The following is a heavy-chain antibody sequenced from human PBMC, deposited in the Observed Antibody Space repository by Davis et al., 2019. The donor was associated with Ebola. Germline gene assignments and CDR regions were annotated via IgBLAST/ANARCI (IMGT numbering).Heavy chain of an antibody. CDR3: ARAASERYYYYGMDV. V-gene: IGHV3-23*01. Sequence: PGGSLRLSCAASGFTFSSYAMTWVRQAPGKRLEWVSAISGSGGSTYYADSVKGRFTISRDNAKNSLYLQMNSLRAEDTAVYYCARAASERYYYYGMDVWGQGTTVTVSS. CDR1: GFTFSSYA. CDR2: ISGSGGST. J-gene: IGHJ6*02.